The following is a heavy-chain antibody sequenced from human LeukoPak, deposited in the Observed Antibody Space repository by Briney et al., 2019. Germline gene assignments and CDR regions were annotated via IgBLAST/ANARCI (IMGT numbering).Heavy chain of an antibody. V-gene: IGHV4-38-2*02. CDR1: GYSISSGYY. CDR3: ARITGTTQH. D-gene: IGHD1-7*01. J-gene: IGHJ1*01. CDR2: IYHSGST. Sequence: SETLSLTCTVSGYSISSGYYWGWIRQPPGKGLEWIGSIYHSGSTYYNPSLKSRVTISVDTSKNQFSLKLSSVTAADTAVYYCARITGTTQHWGQGTLVTVSS.